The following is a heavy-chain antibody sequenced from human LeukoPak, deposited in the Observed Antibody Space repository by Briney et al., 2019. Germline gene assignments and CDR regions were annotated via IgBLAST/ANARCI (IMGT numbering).Heavy chain of an antibody. Sequence: GGSLRLSCAASGFTFSSYSMNWVRQAPGKGLEWVSSISTSSRYIYYADSVKGRFTISRDNAKNSLCLQMNSLRAEDTAVYYCASAPAYESSGYYPWYFDYWGQGTLVTVSS. CDR3: ASAPAYESSGYYPWYFDY. J-gene: IGHJ4*02. CDR1: GFTFSSYS. D-gene: IGHD3-22*01. CDR2: ISTSSRYI. V-gene: IGHV3-21*01.